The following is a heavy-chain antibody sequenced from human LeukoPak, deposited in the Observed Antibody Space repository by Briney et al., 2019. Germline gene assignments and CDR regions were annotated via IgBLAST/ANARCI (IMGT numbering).Heavy chain of an antibody. Sequence: GASVKASCKVSGYTFTDYYMHWVQQAPGKGLEWMGLVDPEDGETIYAEKFQGRVTITADTSTDTAYMELSSLRSEDTAVYYCATVSGCSGGSCPPPVDYWGQGTLVTVSS. CDR1: GYTFTDYY. CDR2: VDPEDGET. CDR3: ATVSGCSGGSCPPPVDY. D-gene: IGHD2-15*01. J-gene: IGHJ4*02. V-gene: IGHV1-69-2*01.